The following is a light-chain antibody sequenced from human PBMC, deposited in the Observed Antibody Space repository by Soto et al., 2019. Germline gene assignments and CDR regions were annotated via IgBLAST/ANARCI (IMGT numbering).Light chain of an antibody. V-gene: IGKV3-15*01. CDR3: QQSYSTPRT. CDR2: GAS. CDR1: QSVRTT. Sequence: EIVMRQSPATLSVSPGQRATLSCRASQSVRTTVAWYHQRPGQAPRLLIYGASTRATGVPDRFSGDGSGTDFTLTISRLEPEDFATYYCQQSYSTPRTFGPGTKVDI. J-gene: IGKJ3*01.